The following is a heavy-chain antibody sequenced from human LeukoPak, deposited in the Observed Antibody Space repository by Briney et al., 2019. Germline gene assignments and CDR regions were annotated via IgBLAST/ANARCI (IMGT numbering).Heavy chain of an antibody. V-gene: IGHV3-30-3*01. CDR2: ISYDGSNK. J-gene: IGHJ4*02. CDR1: GFTFSSYA. D-gene: IGHD3-3*01. CDR3: VRDWGTIFGVVPSLQLDY. Sequence: GGSLRLSCAASGFTFSSYAMHWVRQAPGKGLEWVAVISYDGSNKYYADSVKGRFTISRDNSKNTPYLQMNSLRAEDTAVYYCVRDWGTIFGVVPSLQLDYWGQGTLVTVSS.